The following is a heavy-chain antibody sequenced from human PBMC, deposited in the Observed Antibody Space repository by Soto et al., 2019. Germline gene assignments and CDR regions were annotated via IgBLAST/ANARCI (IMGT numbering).Heavy chain of an antibody. D-gene: IGHD3-10*01. CDR1: GYNFTTYW. CDR2: IDPSDSYT. CDR3: ARHEDYHGSGTYLYFDL. J-gene: IGHJ2*01. Sequence: EVQLVQSGAEVKKPGESLRISCKPSGYNFTTYWISWVRQMPGKGLEWLGRIDPSDSYTNYSPSFQGHVSISADKSIGTAFLQWSSLKASDTASYYCARHEDYHGSGTYLYFDLWGRGTLVTVSS. V-gene: IGHV5-10-1*01.